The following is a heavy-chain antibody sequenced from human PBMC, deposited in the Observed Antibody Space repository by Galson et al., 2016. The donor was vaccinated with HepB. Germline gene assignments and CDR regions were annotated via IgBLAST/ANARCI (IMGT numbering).Heavy chain of an antibody. D-gene: IGHD2-2*01. CDR1: GDTFTNYA. Sequence: SVKVSCKASGDTFTNYAVHWVRQAPGQWLEWMGWINTGNGATKYSHKFQGRVTFTRDTSANIAYMELSSLRSEDTAVYYCTLGCSRTFCSPLRYFDLWGRGTLVTVSS. CDR2: INTGNGAT. V-gene: IGHV1-3*04. CDR3: TLGCSRTFCSPLRYFDL. J-gene: IGHJ2*01.